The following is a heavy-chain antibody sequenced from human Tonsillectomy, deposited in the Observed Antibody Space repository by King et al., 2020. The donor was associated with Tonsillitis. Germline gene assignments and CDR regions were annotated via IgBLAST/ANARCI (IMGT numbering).Heavy chain of an antibody. J-gene: IGHJ3*02. V-gene: IGHV1-18*01. D-gene: IGHD3-3*01. CDR3: ARVVLRFLEWLLGDAFDI. Sequence: VQLVESGAEVKKPGASVKVSCKASGYTFNSYGISWVRQAPGQGLEWMGWINPYNGNTNYAQKFQGRVTMTTDTSTSTAYMELRSLRSDDTAVYYCARVVLRFLEWLLGDAFDIWGQGTMVTVSS. CDR2: INPYNGNT. CDR1: GYTFNSYG.